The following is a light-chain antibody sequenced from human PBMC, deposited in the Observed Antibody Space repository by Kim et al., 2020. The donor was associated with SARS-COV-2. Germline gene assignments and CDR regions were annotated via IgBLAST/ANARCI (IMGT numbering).Light chain of an antibody. V-gene: IGKV2-30*02. Sequence: QPAYTSCGSRQSVAHSSANTYLNWFQQRPGQSPRRLIYKVSNRDSGVPDRFSGSGSGPDFTLKISRVEAEDVAVYYCMQGTHWPYTFGQGTKLEI. CDR3: MQGTHWPYT. CDR2: KVS. J-gene: IGKJ2*01. CDR1: QSVAHSSANTY.